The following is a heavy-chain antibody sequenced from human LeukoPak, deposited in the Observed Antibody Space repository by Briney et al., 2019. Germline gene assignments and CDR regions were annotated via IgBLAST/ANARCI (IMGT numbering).Heavy chain of an antibody. Sequence: SVKVSCKASGGTFSSYAISWVRQAPGQGLEWMGGIIPIFGTANYAQKFQGRVTITADESTSTAYMELSSLRSEDTAVYYCARDARGAAAADDAFDIWGQGTMVTVPS. D-gene: IGHD6-13*01. CDR2: IIPIFGTA. CDR3: ARDARGAAAADDAFDI. CDR1: GGTFSSYA. J-gene: IGHJ3*02. V-gene: IGHV1-69*13.